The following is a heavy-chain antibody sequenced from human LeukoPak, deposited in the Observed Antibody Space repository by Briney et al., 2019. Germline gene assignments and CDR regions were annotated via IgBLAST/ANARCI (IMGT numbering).Heavy chain of an antibody. CDR3: ARGPEYYAIWRGYAGYSDY. CDR2: ISHRGST. Sequence: SETLSLTCTVSGYSISNGYYWGWIRQPPGKGLEWVGSISHRGSTYYNPSLRSRIAISLDRSKQKFSLKLTSVTAADTAVYFCARGPEYYAIWRGYAGYSDYWGQGISVTVSS. J-gene: IGHJ4*02. CDR1: GYSISNGYY. D-gene: IGHD3-3*01. V-gene: IGHV4-38-2*02.